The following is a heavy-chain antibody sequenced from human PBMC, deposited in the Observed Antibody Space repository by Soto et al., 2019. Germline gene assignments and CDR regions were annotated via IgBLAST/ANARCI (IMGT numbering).Heavy chain of an antibody. D-gene: IGHD2-2*01. V-gene: IGHV3-48*02. Sequence: GGSLRLSCEASGFSFSSYSMNWVRQAPGKGLEWVSFISGRGTTTFYADSVKARFTVSRDNAKNSLYLEVNSLRDEDTAVYYCARLGYCSSATCKYYFYYYGMGVWGQGTTVTVSS. CDR2: ISGRGTTT. J-gene: IGHJ6*02. CDR3: ARLGYCSSATCKYYFYYYGMGV. CDR1: GFSFSSYS.